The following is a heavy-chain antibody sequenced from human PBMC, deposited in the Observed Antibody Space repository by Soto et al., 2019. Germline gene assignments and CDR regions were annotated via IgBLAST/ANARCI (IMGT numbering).Heavy chain of an antibody. CDR3: VKDVWDY. CDR1: GFTFSGYT. V-gene: IGHV3-23*01. D-gene: IGHD2-21*01. CDR2: IGNSGDGT. J-gene: IGHJ4*02. Sequence: GGSLRLSCAASGFTFSGYTMNWVRQAPWKGLEWVAVIGNSGDGTHYADSVKGRFTISRDNSKNTLYLQMESLRAEDTAVYYCVKDVWDYWGQGGLVTVSS.